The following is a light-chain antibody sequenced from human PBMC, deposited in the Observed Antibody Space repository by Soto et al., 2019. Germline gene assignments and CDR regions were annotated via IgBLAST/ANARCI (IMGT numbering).Light chain of an antibody. CDR2: GAS. V-gene: IGKV3-15*01. CDR1: QSVSSS. Sequence: EIVMTQSPATLSVSPGERVTLSCRASQSVSSSLAWYQQKPGQAPRLLIYGASTKATGIPARFSGSGSGTEFTLTISSLQSEDFALYYCQHYNNWPPFTFGPGTKVDIK. J-gene: IGKJ3*01. CDR3: QHYNNWPPFT.